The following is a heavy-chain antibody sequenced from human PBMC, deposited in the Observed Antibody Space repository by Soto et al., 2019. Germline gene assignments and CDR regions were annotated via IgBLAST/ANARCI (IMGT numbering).Heavy chain of an antibody. CDR3: ARGELELAPHYYYGMDV. V-gene: IGHV3-21*01. CDR1: GFTFSSYS. CDR2: ISSSSSYI. J-gene: IGHJ6*02. Sequence: EVQLVESGGGLVKPGGSLRLSCAASGFTFSSYSMNWVRQAPGKGLEWVSSISSSSSYIYYADSVKGRFTISRDNAKNALYLQMNSLRAEDTAVYYCARGELELAPHYYYGMDVWGQGTTVTVSS. D-gene: IGHD1-7*01.